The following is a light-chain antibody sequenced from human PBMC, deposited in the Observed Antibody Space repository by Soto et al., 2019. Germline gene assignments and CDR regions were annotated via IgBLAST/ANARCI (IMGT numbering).Light chain of an antibody. Sequence: ESILTQSPATLSLSPWERATLSCRASQSVSSYLAWYQQKPGQAPRLPIYDASNRATGIPARFSGSGSGTDFTLTISSLEPEDFAVYYCQQRSNWPPITFGQGTRLEIK. CDR1: QSVSSY. J-gene: IGKJ5*01. CDR3: QQRSNWPPIT. CDR2: DAS. V-gene: IGKV3-11*01.